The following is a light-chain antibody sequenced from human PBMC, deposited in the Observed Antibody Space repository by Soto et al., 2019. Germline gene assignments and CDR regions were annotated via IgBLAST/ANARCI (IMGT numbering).Light chain of an antibody. V-gene: IGKV3-15*01. J-gene: IGKJ4*01. CDR1: QSVSSN. CDR2: GAS. Sequence: EIVMTQSPATLSVSPGERATLSCRASQSVSSNLAWYQQKPGQAPRLLIYGASTRATGIPARFSGSGSGTEFTLTISSLQSEDFAVYYCQQYNNLLFTFGGGTKVEIK. CDR3: QQYNNLLFT.